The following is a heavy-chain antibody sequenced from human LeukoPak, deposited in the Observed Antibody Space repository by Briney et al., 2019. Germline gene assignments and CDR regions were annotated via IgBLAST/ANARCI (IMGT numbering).Heavy chain of an antibody. CDR2: INPSGGST. J-gene: IGHJ2*01. CDR3: ARVALGSWYFDL. CDR1: GYTFTSYY. D-gene: IGHD2-15*01. Sequence: ASVKVSCKPSGYTFTSYYMHWVRQAPGQGLEWMGIINPSGGSTSYAQKFQGRVTLTTDTSTRTAYMDLRNLRSDDTAVYHCARVALGSWYFDLWGRGTLVTVSS. V-gene: IGHV1-46*01.